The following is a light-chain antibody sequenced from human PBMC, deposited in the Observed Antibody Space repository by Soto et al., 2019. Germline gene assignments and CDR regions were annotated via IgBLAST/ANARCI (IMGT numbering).Light chain of an antibody. CDR2: EVS. CDR1: SSDVGGYNY. V-gene: IGLV2-8*01. Sequence: QSVLTQPPSASGSPGQSVTISCTGTSSDVGGYNYVSSYQQHPGKAPQLMIYEVSKRPSGVPDRFSGSKSGNTASLTVSGLQAEDEADYYCSSYAGSNNYVVFGGGTKLTVL. CDR3: SSYAGSNNYVV. J-gene: IGLJ2*01.